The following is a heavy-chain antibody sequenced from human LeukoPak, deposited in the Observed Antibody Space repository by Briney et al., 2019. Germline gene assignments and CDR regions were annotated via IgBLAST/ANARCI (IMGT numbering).Heavy chain of an antibody. CDR3: TRHTTILGHFGY. D-gene: IGHD3-3*01. Sequence: ETLSLTCPVYGGSFSGYYWSWIRQPPGKGLEWIGEINHSGSTNYNPSLKSRVTISVDTSKNQFSLKLSSVTAADTALYYCTRHTTILGHFGYWGQGTLVTVSS. CDR2: INHSGST. J-gene: IGHJ4*02. V-gene: IGHV4-34*01. CDR1: GGSFSGYY.